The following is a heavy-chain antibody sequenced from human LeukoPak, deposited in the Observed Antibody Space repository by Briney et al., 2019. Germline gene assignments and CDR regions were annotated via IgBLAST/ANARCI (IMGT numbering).Heavy chain of an antibody. CDR3: ARVGKASDYYFDY. CDR1: GFTFSSYS. CDR2: ISSSSSYI. J-gene: IGHJ4*02. D-gene: IGHD2-21*02. Sequence: GGSLRLSCAASGFTFSSYSMNWVRQAPGKGLEWVSSISSSSSYIYYADSVKGRFTISRDNAKNSLYLQMNSLRAEDTAVYYCARVGKASDYYFDYWGQGTLVTVSS. V-gene: IGHV3-21*01.